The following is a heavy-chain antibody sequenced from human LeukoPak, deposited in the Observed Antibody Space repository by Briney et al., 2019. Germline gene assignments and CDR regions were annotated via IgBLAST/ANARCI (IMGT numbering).Heavy chain of an antibody. V-gene: IGHV4-59*01. CDR3: ARSWGDDLWSGYYYYDY. D-gene: IGHD3-3*01. J-gene: IGHJ4*02. CDR1: GGSIRSNF. Sequence: SETLSLTCTVSGGSIRSNFWTWIRQPPGKGLEWIGYMYYSRSPNYNPSLKSRVTISVDTSKNQFSLRLSSVTAADSAVYYCARSWGDDLWSGYYYYDYWGQGTLVTVSS. CDR2: MYYSRSP.